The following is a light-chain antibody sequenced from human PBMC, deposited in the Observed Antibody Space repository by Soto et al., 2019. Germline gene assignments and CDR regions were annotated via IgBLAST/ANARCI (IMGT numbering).Light chain of an antibody. CDR3: SSYTSSSSLYV. Sequence: QSALTQPASVSGSPGQSITISCTGTSSDVGGYNYVSWYQQHPGKAPKLMIYDVSNRTSGVSNRFSGSKSSNTASLTISGLQAEDETDYYCSSYTSSSSLYVFGTGTKLTVL. V-gene: IGLV2-14*01. CDR1: SSDVGGYNY. CDR2: DVS. J-gene: IGLJ1*01.